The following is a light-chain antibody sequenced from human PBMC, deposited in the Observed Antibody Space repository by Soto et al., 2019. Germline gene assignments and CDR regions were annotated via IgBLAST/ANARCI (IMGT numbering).Light chain of an antibody. Sequence: EVVLTQSPGTLSLSPGERATLSCRASQSVSSTYFAWYQQKPGQAPRLLIYATSSRATGIPDRFSGSGSGTDFTLTISRLEPEDFAVYYCQQYGSLPWTFGQGTKVEIK. CDR1: QSVSSTY. V-gene: IGKV3-20*01. CDR3: QQYGSLPWT. J-gene: IGKJ1*01. CDR2: ATS.